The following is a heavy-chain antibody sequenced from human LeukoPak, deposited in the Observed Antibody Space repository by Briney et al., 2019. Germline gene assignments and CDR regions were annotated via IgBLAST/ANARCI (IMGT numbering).Heavy chain of an antibody. Sequence: KPSESLSLTCTVSGGSISSYYWSWIRQPPGKGLEWIWYIYYSGSTNYNPSLKSRVTISVDTSKNQSSLKLSSVTAADTAVYYCARGIGSYLYYYYYYMDVWGKGTTVTVSS. CDR3: ARGIGSYLYYYYYYMDV. CDR2: IYYSGST. CDR1: GGSISSYY. J-gene: IGHJ6*03. V-gene: IGHV4-59*01. D-gene: IGHD1-26*01.